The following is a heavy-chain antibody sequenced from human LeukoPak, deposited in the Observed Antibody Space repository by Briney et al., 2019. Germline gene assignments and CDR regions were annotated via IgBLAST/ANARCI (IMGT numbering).Heavy chain of an antibody. CDR1: GFTFSSYA. Sequence: GGSLRLSCAASGFTFSSYAMHWVRQAPGKGLEWVAVITYDGSNKYYADSVKGRFTISRDNSKNTLYLQMNSLRAEDTAVYYCAKDRVLLWFGELSLLDAFDYWGQGTLVTVSS. CDR2: ITYDGSNK. V-gene: IGHV3-30*04. D-gene: IGHD3-10*01. J-gene: IGHJ4*02. CDR3: AKDRVLLWFGELSLLDAFDY.